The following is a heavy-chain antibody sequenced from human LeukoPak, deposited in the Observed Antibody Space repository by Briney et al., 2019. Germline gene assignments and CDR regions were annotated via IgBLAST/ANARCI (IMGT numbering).Heavy chain of an antibody. CDR1: GFTFSSYG. J-gene: IGHJ5*02. D-gene: IGHD6-19*01. Sequence: GGSLRLSCAASGFTFSSYGMHWVCQAPGKGLEWVAFIRYDGSNKYYADSVKGRFTISRDNSKNTLYLQMNSLRAEDTAVYYCAKDADQYSSGWYLSSWGQGTLVTVSS. CDR2: IRYDGSNK. V-gene: IGHV3-30*02. CDR3: AKDADQYSSGWYLSS.